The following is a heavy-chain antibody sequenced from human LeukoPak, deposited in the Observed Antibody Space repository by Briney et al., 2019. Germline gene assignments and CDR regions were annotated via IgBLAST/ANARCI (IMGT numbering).Heavy chain of an antibody. D-gene: IGHD3-16*01. Sequence: KPSETLSLTCTVSGGSISSSSYYWGWIRQPPGKGLEWIGSIYYSGSTYYNPSLKSRVTISVDTSKNQFSLKLSSVTAADTAVYYCARDRLSYDYVWGGYTDAFDIWGQGTMVTVSS. CDR2: IYYSGST. J-gene: IGHJ3*02. CDR3: ARDRLSYDYVWGGYTDAFDI. V-gene: IGHV4-39*07. CDR1: GGSISSSSYY.